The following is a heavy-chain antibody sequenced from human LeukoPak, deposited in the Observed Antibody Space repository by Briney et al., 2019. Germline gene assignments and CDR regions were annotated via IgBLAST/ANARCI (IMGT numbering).Heavy chain of an antibody. Sequence: PSETLSLTCTVSGGSISNYYWSLIRQPPGKGLEWIGYIYYSGSTNYNPSLRSRVTISVDSSKNQFSLKLSSVTAADTAVYYCARGGGWYDSWGQGTLVTVSS. CDR1: GGSISNYY. CDR2: IYYSGST. V-gene: IGHV4-59*01. CDR3: ARGGGWYDS. D-gene: IGHD4-23*01. J-gene: IGHJ5*01.